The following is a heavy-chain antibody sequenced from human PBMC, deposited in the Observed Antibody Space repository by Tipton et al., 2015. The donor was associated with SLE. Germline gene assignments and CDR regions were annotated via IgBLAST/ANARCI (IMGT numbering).Heavy chain of an antibody. Sequence: SLRLSCTASGFTFGDYAMSWVRQAPGKGLEWVGFIRSKAYGGTTEYAASVKGRFTISRDDSKSIAYLQMNSLKTEDTAVYYCARGWLQLPRGFDYWGQGTLVTVSS. V-gene: IGHV3-49*04. D-gene: IGHD5-24*01. CDR2: IRSKAYGGTT. J-gene: IGHJ4*02. CDR1: GFTFGDYA. CDR3: ARGWLQLPRGFDY.